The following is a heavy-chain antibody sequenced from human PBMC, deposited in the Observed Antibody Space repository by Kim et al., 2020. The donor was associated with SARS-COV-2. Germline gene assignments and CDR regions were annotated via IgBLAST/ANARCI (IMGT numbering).Heavy chain of an antibody. J-gene: IGHJ6*02. D-gene: IGHD2-8*01. V-gene: IGHV3-30*04. CDR2: ISYDGSNK. CDR3: AREPPGGMVYAIYYYYGMDV. Sequence: GGSLRLSCAASGFTFSSYAMHWVRQAPGKGLEWVAVISYDGSNKYYADSVKGRFTISRDNSKNTLYLQMNSLRAEDTAVYYCAREPPGGMVYAIYYYYGMDVWGQGTTVTVSS. CDR1: GFTFSSYA.